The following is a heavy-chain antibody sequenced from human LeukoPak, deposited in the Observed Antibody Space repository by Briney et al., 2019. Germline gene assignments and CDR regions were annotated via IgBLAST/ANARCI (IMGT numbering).Heavy chain of an antibody. CDR3: ARGLRGGYDWSFDY. CDR1: GFTFNGYG. Sequence: GGSLSFSCSAAGFTFNGYGRHRDRQAPGKGLEWVAVVWYDGRHKYYADSVKGRFTISRDNSKNTLYLQMDSLRAEDTAVYYCARGLRGGYDWSFDYCGQGTLVTVSS. J-gene: IGHJ4*02. D-gene: IGHD5-12*01. CDR2: VWYDGRHK. V-gene: IGHV3-33*01.